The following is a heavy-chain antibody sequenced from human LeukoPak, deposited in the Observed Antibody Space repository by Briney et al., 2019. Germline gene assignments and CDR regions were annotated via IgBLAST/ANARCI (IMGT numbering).Heavy chain of an antibody. D-gene: IGHD1-26*01. CDR1: GGSFSGDH. Sequence: PSETLSLTCAVYGGSFSGDHWSWIRQSPGKGLEWIGEINHSGSTHYNPSLKSRVTISVDTSKNQFSLKLSSVTAADTAVYYCARAPYSGSYWDFDYWGQGTLVTVSS. V-gene: IGHV4-34*01. CDR3: ARAPYSGSYWDFDY. CDR2: INHSGST. J-gene: IGHJ4*02.